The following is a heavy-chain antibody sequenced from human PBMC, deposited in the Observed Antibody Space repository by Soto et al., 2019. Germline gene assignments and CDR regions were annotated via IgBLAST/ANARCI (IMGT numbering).Heavy chain of an antibody. Sequence: GGSLRLSCEGSGFTFSDYYISWIRQAPGKGLEWISYSSNSGTFSRYADSVKGRFSISRDNTKNLLYLQMNSLRAEGTAVYYCARSGDNYNRLDYWGQGTPVTVSS. J-gene: IGHJ4*02. CDR2: SSNSGTFS. CDR3: ARSGDNYNRLDY. D-gene: IGHD1-1*01. CDR1: GFTFSDYY. V-gene: IGHV3-11*06.